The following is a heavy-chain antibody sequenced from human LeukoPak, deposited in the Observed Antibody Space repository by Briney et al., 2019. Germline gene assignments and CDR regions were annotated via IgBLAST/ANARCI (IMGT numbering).Heavy chain of an antibody. V-gene: IGHV4-4*07. D-gene: IGHD2-2*02. J-gene: IGHJ3*02. CDR3: ARGICSSTSCYTPGAFDI. Sequence: SETLSLTCTVSGGSISNSYWSWIRRPAGKGLEWIGRIHTSGSTNYNPSLKSRVTMSVDTSKNQFSLKLSSVTAADTAVYYCARGICSSTSCYTPGAFDIWGQGTMVTVSS. CDR2: IHTSGST. CDR1: GGSISNSY.